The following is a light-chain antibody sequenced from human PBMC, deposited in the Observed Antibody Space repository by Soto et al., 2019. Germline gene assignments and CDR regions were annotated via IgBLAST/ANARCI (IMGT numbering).Light chain of an antibody. J-gene: IGLJ2*01. CDR1: SSDVGGYNY. Sequence: QSVLTQPASLSGSPGQSITISCTGTSSDVGGYNYVSWYQQHPGKAPKLIIYEVSNRPSGVSYRFSGSKSGNTASLTISGLQAEDEADYYCSSYISVSSPVVFGGGTQLTVL. CDR3: SSYISVSSPVV. V-gene: IGLV2-14*01. CDR2: EVS.